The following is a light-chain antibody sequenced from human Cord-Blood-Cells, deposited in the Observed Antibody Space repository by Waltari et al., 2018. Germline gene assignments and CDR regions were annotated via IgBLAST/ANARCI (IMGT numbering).Light chain of an antibody. CDR3: QQYNSYSWT. CDR2: KAS. J-gene: IGKJ1*01. CDR1: QSISSW. V-gene: IGKV1-5*03. Sequence: DIQMTQSPSTLSASVGDRVTITCRASQSISSWLAWYQQKPGKAPKLLIYKASSLESGVPSRFSGSGSETEFTLTISSLQPYDFATYYCQQYNSYSWTFGQGTKVEIK.